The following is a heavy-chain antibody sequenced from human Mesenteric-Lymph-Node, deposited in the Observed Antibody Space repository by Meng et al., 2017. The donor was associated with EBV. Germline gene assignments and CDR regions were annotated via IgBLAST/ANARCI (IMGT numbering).Heavy chain of an antibody. D-gene: IGHD2-2*01. J-gene: IGHJ4*02. V-gene: IGHV1-3*01. CDR3: ARDRGYSSSCDH. Sequence: QVRLLLTGAEAKNPGASGKVSRKASGYTFTSYAMHWVRQAPGQRLEWMGWINVGSGYTKYSQKFQDRVTITRDTSASTAYMEVSSLRSEDTAVYYCARDRGYSSSCDHWGQGTLVTVSS. CDR2: INVGSGYT. CDR1: GYTFTSYA.